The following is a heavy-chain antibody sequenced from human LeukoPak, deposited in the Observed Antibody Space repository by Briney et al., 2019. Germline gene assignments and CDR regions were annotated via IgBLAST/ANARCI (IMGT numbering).Heavy chain of an antibody. CDR3: ARGFKGEYAFDV. CDR2: LNEDGSLT. CDR1: GFTFSRSF. Sequence: GGSLRLSCSASGFTFSRSFMHWVRQAPGKGLEWVANLNEDGSLTNYADSLMGRFTISRDNAQNSLYLQSNSLRVEGTAVYYCARGFKGEYAFDVWGQGTLVTVSS. D-gene: IGHD2/OR15-2a*01. V-gene: IGHV3-7*01. J-gene: IGHJ3*01.